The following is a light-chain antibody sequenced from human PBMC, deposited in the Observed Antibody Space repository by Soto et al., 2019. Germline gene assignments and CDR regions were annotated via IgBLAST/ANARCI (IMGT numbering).Light chain of an antibody. CDR2: DAS. V-gene: IGKV3-20*01. Sequence: EIVLTQSPGTLSWSPGEGATVSCRASQSVNSNLLAWFQQKPGQAPRLLIHDASRRATGIPDRFSGSGSGTDFTLSISRLEPEDFAVYYCHQYVSSPLTFGQGTKLEIK. J-gene: IGKJ2*01. CDR1: QSVNSNL. CDR3: HQYVSSPLT.